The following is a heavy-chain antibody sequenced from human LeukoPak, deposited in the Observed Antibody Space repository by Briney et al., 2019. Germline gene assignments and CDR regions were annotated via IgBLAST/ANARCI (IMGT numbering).Heavy chain of an antibody. V-gene: IGHV1-46*01. Sequence: ASVKVSCKASGYTFTGYYMHWVRQAPGQGLEWMGIINPSGGRTSYARKFQGRVTMTRDTSTSTVYMELSSLRSEDTAVYYCARGPYYDTLTHPDWFDPWGQGTLVTVSS. CDR3: ARGPYYDTLTHPDWFDP. CDR1: GYTFTGYY. J-gene: IGHJ5*02. CDR2: INPSGGRT. D-gene: IGHD3-9*01.